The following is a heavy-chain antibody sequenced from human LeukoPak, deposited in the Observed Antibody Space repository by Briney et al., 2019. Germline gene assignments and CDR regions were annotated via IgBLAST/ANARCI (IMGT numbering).Heavy chain of an antibody. J-gene: IGHJ4*02. CDR3: AGMRITTPTVRALDY. CDR2: IYYTGST. CDR1: GGSMSTYY. V-gene: IGHV4-59*01. Sequence: SSETLSLTCTVSGGSMSTYYWTWIRQPPGKGLEWIGFIYYTGSTNYNPSLKSRVTISVDTSKHQFSLKLSSVTAADTAVYYCAGMRITTPTVRALDYWGQGTLVTVSS. D-gene: IGHD3-10*02.